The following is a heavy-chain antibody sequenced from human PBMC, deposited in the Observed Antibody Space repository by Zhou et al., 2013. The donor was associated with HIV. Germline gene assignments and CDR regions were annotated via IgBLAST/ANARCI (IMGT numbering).Heavy chain of an antibody. CDR3: ARGAYGSGSFYGRY. V-gene: IGHV1-46*01. D-gene: IGHD3-10*01. J-gene: IGHJ4*02. Sequence: QVQLVQSGAEMKKPGASLNISCKASGYAFTTYYIHWVRQAPGQGLEWMGLINPGIGTTYYAEKFHGRVTITTDESSSTAYMELTNLTFNDTAVYYCARGAYGSGSFYGRYWGQGTLVTVAS. CDR2: INPGIGTT. CDR1: GYAFTTYY.